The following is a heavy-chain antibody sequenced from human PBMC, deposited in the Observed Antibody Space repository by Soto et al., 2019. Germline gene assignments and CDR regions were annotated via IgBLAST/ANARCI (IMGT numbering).Heavy chain of an antibody. V-gene: IGHV1-69*13. J-gene: IGHJ6*02. Sequence: SVKVSCKASGGTFSSYAISWVRQAPGQGLEWMGGIIPIFGTANYAQKFQGRVTITADESTSTAYMELSSLRSEDTAVYYCAREGYGSGSYSHYYYYGMDVWGQGTTVTVSS. CDR3: AREGYGSGSYSHYYYYGMDV. D-gene: IGHD3-10*01. CDR1: GGTFSSYA. CDR2: IIPIFGTA.